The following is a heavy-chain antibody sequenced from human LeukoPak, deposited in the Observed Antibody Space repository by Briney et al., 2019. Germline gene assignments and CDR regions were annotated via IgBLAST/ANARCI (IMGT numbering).Heavy chain of an antibody. J-gene: IGHJ4*02. CDR1: GVSISSYY. Sequence: SEALSLTCTVSGVSISSYYWNWIRQPPGKGLEWIGYIYYSGNTNYNPYLKSRVTVSQDMSQNQVSMTLTSVTTADTAVYYCARDTCSGGVCYPSQWGQGTLVTVSS. D-gene: IGHD2-15*01. V-gene: IGHV4-59*01. CDR2: IYYSGNT. CDR3: ARDTCSGGVCYPSQ.